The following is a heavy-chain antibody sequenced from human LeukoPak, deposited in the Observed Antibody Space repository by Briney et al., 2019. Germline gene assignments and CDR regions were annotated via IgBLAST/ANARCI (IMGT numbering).Heavy chain of an antibody. D-gene: IGHD5-12*01. Sequence: PGGSLRLSCVASEFSFHTFAMTWVRQAPGKGLEGVSSISGSGDGTDYAESAKGRFTISRDNSKNTLYLQMNSLRAEDAALYYCAKESGYDNYFDYWGQGTLVTVSS. CDR3: AKESGYDNYFDY. CDR1: EFSFHTFA. V-gene: IGHV3-23*01. CDR2: ISGSGDGT. J-gene: IGHJ4*02.